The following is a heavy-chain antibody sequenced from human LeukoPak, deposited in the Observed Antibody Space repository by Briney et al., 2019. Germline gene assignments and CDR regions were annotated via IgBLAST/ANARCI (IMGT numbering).Heavy chain of an antibody. CDR1: GGSMRTVSYY. CDR3: ARHSPANKWLVQNYYYMDV. Sequence: SETLSLTCTASGGSMRTVSYYWGWIRQPPGKGLEWIGSIYYSGSTYYNPSLKSRVTISVDASKNQFSLKLSSVTAADTAVYYCARHSPANKWLVQNYYYMDVWGKGTTVTVSS. CDR2: IYYSGST. J-gene: IGHJ6*03. V-gene: IGHV4-39*01. D-gene: IGHD6-19*01.